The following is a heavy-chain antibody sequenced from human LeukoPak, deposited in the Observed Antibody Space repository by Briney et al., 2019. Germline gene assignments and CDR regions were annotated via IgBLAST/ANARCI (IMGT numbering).Heavy chain of an antibody. J-gene: IGHJ4*02. D-gene: IGHD3-10*01. CDR3: VKGGFGELHFHY. V-gene: IGHV3-9*03. Sequence: GGSLRLSCAASGFTFDDYAMHWVRQAPGKGLDWVSGISWNSGSIGYADSVKGRFTISRDNAKNSLYLQMNSLRAEDMALYYCVKGGFGELHFHYWGQGTLVTVSS. CDR1: GFTFDDYA. CDR2: ISWNSGSI.